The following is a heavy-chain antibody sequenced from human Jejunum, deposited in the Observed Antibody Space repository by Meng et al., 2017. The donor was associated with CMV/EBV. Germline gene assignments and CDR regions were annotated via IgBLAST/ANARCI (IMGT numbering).Heavy chain of an antibody. CDR3: TTLYGDYGSRG. CDR1: GFTFDDAY. J-gene: IGHJ4*02. CDR2: ITRTVDGGAT. V-gene: IGHV3-15*07. D-gene: IGHD4-17*01. Sequence: ASGFTFDDAYMNWVRQAPGKGLEWVGRITRTVDGGATDYGTSVKGRFTISRDDSESTLFLQMNSLGMEDTAVYFCTTLYGDYGSRGWGQGTLVTVSS.